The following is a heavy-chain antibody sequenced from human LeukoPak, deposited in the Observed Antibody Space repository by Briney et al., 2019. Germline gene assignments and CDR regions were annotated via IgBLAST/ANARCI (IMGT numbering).Heavy chain of an antibody. D-gene: IGHD4-23*01. J-gene: IGHJ4*02. CDR3: ARDPLTTRWSHEGYYFDY. V-gene: IGHV1-46*01. CDR1: GYTFTGYY. Sequence: ASVKVSCKASGYTFTGYYMHWVRQAPGQGLEWMGIINPSGGSTSYAQKFQGRVTMTRDTSTSTVYMELSSLRSEDTAVYYCARDPLTTRWSHEGYYFDYWGQGTLVTVSS. CDR2: INPSGGST.